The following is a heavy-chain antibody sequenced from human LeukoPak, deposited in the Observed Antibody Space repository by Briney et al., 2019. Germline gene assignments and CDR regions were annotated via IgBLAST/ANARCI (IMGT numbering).Heavy chain of an antibody. Sequence: GGSLRLSCAASGFAFSSYWMNWARQAPGKGLEWVASINHNGNVNYYVDSVKGRFTISRDNAKNSLYLQMSNLRTEDTAVYFCARGGGLDVWGQGATVTVSS. J-gene: IGHJ6*02. V-gene: IGHV3-7*03. CDR2: INHNGNVN. CDR3: ARGGGLDV. CDR1: GFAFSSYW. D-gene: IGHD3-16*01.